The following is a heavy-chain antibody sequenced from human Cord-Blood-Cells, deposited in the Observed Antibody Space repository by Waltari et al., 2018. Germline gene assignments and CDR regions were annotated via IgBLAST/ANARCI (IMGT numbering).Heavy chain of an antibody. D-gene: IGHD4-4*01. CDR1: GGSISSSSYY. Sequence: QLQLQESGPGLVKPSETLSLTCTVSGGSISSSSYYWGWIRQPPGKGLEWIGSIYYSGSTYYNPSLKSRVTIPVDTSKNQFSLKVSSVTAADTAVYYCAVYRPLYYYYGMDVWGQGTTVTVSS. CDR3: AVYRPLYYYYGMDV. J-gene: IGHJ6*02. CDR2: IYYSGST. V-gene: IGHV4-39*01.